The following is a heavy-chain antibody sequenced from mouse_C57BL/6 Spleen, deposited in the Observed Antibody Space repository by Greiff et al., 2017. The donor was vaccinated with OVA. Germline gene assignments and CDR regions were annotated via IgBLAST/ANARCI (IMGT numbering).Heavy chain of an antibody. CDR2: INPGSGGT. Sequence: VQLQQSGAELVRPGASVKVSCKASGYAFTDYLIEWVKQRPGQGLEWIGVINPGSGGTNYNEKFKGKATLTADKYSSTAYLQLSSLTTEDSAVYICARSGTTEGYYFDYGGQGTTLTVSS. CDR3: ARSGTTEGYYFDY. D-gene: IGHD1-1*01. V-gene: IGHV1-54*01. CDR1: GYAFTDYL. J-gene: IGHJ2*01.